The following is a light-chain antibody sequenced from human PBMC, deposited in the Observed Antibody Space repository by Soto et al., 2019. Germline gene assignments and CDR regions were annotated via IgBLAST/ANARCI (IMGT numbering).Light chain of an antibody. Sequence: EIVLTQSPATLSFSPGERATLSCRASQSVGSFLAWYQLKPGQAPRLLIYDASNRATDIPARFSGSGSGTDFTLTISSLEPEDFAVYYCQQRSNWPPYTFGQGTRLEI. CDR1: QSVGSF. J-gene: IGKJ2*01. CDR2: DAS. CDR3: QQRSNWPPYT. V-gene: IGKV3-11*01.